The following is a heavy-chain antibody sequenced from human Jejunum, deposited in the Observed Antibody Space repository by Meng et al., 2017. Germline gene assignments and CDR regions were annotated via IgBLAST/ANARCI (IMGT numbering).Heavy chain of an antibody. CDR3: AREERSGSYRLFDP. CDR2: IYHTGST. Sequence: SETLSLTCTVSDGSITTNYWWSWVRQSPGTGLEWIGDIYHTGSTNFNPSLKSRVTISVDKSNNQFSLKLSLVTAADTALYYCAREERSGSYRLFDPWGQGALVTVSS. V-gene: IGHV4-4*02. J-gene: IGHJ5*02. D-gene: IGHD3-22*01. CDR1: DGSITTNYW.